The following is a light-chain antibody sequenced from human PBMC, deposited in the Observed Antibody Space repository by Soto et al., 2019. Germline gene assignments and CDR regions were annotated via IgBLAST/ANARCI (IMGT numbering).Light chain of an antibody. V-gene: IGLV2-14*02. CDR2: EGS. CDR1: CSDVGSYNL. CDR3: ISYTDRQSYL. Sequence: QSVLTQPASVSGSPGQSITISCTGTCSDVGSYNLVSWYQQHPGKAPKLMIYEGSKRPSGVSNRFSGSKSGNTASLTISGLQAEDEADYYCISYTDRQSYLFGTGTKVTVL. J-gene: IGLJ1*01.